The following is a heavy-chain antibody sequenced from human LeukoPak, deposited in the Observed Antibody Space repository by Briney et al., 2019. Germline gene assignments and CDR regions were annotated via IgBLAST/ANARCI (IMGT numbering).Heavy chain of an antibody. D-gene: IGHD1/OR15-1a*01. Sequence: PGGSLRLSCSASGFTFSSYAMHWVRQAPGKGLEYVSAISSNGGSTYYADSVKGRFTISRDNSKNTLYLQMNSLRAEDTAVYYCAKQPPQGENTYYHWGQGTLVTVSS. CDR1: GFTFSSYA. V-gene: IGHV3-64*04. J-gene: IGHJ5*02. CDR2: ISSNGGST. CDR3: AKQPPQGENTYYH.